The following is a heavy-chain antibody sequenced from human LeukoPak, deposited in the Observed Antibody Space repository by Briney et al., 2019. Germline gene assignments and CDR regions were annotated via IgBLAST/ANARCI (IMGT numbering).Heavy chain of an antibody. J-gene: IGHJ4*02. V-gene: IGHV3-30*03. Sequence: GGSLRLSCAASGFTFSSYGMHWVRQAPGKGLEWVAVISYDGSNKYYADSVKGRFTISRDNSKNTLYLQMNSLRAEDTAVYYCARDLYDSGGYSSPIDYWGQGTLVTVSS. CDR3: ARDLYDSGGYSSPIDY. CDR2: ISYDGSNK. CDR1: GFTFSSYG. D-gene: IGHD3-22*01.